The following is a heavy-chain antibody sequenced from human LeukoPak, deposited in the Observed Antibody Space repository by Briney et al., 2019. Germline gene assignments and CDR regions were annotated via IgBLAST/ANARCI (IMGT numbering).Heavy chain of an antibody. CDR2: IYYSGIT. J-gene: IGHJ4*02. D-gene: IGHD3-22*01. CDR1: SGSISNYY. Sequence: SETLSLTCTVSSGSISNYYWSWFRQSPGKGLEWIGYIYYSGITNCNPSLKSRVTISVDTFKNQFSLNLNSVTAADTAVYYCARRDSSGYYSYWGQGTLVTVSS. CDR3: ARRDSSGYYSY. V-gene: IGHV4-59*01.